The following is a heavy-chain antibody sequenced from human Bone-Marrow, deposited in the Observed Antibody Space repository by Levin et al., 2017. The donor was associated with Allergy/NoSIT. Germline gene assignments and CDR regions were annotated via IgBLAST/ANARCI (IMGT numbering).Heavy chain of an antibody. V-gene: IGHV1-8*01. CDR3: ARGYYDSSGYYFSLWWAFDI. J-gene: IGHJ3*02. Sequence: GESLKISCKASGYTFTSYDINWVRQATGQGLEWMGWMNPNSGNTGYAQKFQGRVTMTRNTSISTAYMELSSLRSEDTAVYYCARGYYDSSGYYFSLWWAFDIWGQGTMVTVSS. D-gene: IGHD3-22*01. CDR1: GYTFTSYD. CDR2: MNPNSGNT.